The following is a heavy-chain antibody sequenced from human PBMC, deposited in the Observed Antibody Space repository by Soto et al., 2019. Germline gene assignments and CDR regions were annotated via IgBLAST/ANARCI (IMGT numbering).Heavy chain of an antibody. CDR2: ISYDENNK. V-gene: IGHV3-30*18. Sequence: PGGSLRLSCAASGFTFSSYGMNWVRQARGKGLEWVAVISYDENNKYYADSVKGRFTISRDNSKNTLYLQMNSLGAEDTAVYYCAKVLTGDLDYWGQGTLVTVSS. CDR1: GFTFSSYG. J-gene: IGHJ4*02. CDR3: AKVLTGDLDY. D-gene: IGHD7-27*01.